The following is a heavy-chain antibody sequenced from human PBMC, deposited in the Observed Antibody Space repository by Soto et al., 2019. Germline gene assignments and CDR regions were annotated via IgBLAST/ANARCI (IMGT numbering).Heavy chain of an antibody. CDR3: AKDTGSPGIYSCSSEPAFDI. V-gene: IGHV3-9*01. CDR2: ISWNSGSI. Sequence: EVQLVESGGGLVQPGRSLRLSCAASGFTFDDYAMHWVRQAPGKGLEWVSGISWNSGSIGYADSVKGRFTISRDNAKNSMYLQMNSLRAEDTALYYCAKDTGSPGIYSCSSEPAFDIWGQGTMVTVSS. CDR1: GFTFDDYA. J-gene: IGHJ3*02. D-gene: IGHD6-6*01.